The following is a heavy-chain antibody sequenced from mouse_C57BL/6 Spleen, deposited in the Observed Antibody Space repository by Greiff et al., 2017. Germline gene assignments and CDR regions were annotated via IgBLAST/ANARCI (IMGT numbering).Heavy chain of an antibody. J-gene: IGHJ1*03. Sequence: EVQLQQSGGGLVQPGASLKLSCESNEYEFPSYDMSWVRKTPGKRLELVAAINSDGGSTYYPDTMERRITISRDNTNTTLYLQMSSLRSEDAALYYCARHGPYRNYWYFDVWGTGTTVTVSS. D-gene: IGHD2-14*01. V-gene: IGHV5-2*01. CDR3: ARHGPYRNYWYFDV. CDR1: EYEFPSYD. CDR2: INSDGGST.